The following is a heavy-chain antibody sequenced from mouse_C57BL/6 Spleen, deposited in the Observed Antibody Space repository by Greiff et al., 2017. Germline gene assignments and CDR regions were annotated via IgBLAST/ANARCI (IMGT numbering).Heavy chain of an antibody. Sequence: EVKLVESGGGLVQPKGSLKLSCAASGFSFNTYAMNWVRQAPGKGLEWVARIRSKSNNYATYYADSVKDRFTISRDDSESMLYLQMNNLKTEDTAMYYCVRHDYSFAYWGQGTLVTVSA. CDR2: IRSKSNNYAT. CDR3: VRHDYSFAY. D-gene: IGHD2-4*01. CDR1: GFSFNTYA. V-gene: IGHV10-1*01. J-gene: IGHJ3*01.